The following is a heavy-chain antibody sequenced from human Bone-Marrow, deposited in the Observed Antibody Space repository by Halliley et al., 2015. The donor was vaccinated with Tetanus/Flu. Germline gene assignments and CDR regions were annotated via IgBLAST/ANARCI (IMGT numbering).Heavy chain of an antibody. V-gene: IGHV4-59*01. Sequence: LEWMGYIDYSGRPSSSPSLKSRVTMSVDTSNTQFSLNVASVTAADTAVYYCAREKYGSGSTDYWGQGTLVTVSS. D-gene: IGHD3-10*01. J-gene: IGHJ4*02. CDR3: AREKYGSGSTDY. CDR2: IDYSGRP.